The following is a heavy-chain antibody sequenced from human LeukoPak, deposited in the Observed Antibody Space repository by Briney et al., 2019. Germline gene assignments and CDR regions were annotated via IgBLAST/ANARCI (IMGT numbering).Heavy chain of an antibody. CDR2: ISAYNGNT. Sequence: ASVKVSCKASGYTFTSYGISWVRQAPGQGLEWMGWISAYNGNTNYAQKLQGRVTMTTDTSTSTGYMDLRSLRSDDTAVYYCARSDCSSTSCYSYWYFDLWGRGTLVTVSS. J-gene: IGHJ2*01. CDR3: ARSDCSSTSCYSYWYFDL. CDR1: GYTFTSYG. D-gene: IGHD2-2*01. V-gene: IGHV1-18*01.